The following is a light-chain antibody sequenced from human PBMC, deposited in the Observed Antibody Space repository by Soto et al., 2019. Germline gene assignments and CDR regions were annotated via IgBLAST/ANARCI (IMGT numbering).Light chain of an antibody. V-gene: IGKV3-20*01. CDR1: QSVTSNY. CDR3: QQYGSSPVT. CDR2: GAS. J-gene: IGKJ4*01. Sequence: TVLTQSPGTLSLSPGERATLSCRASQSVTSNYLVWYQQKPDQAPRLLIYGASSRATGIPDRFSGSGSVTDFTLTISRLEPEDFAVYYCQQYGSSPVTFGGGTKVDIK.